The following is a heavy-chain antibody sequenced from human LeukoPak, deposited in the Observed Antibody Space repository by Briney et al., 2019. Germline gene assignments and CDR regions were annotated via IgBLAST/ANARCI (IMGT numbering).Heavy chain of an antibody. CDR1: GGSISSSSYY. D-gene: IGHD1-14*01. V-gene: IGHV4-39*07. CDR2: IYYSGST. CDR3: ARGNRFNNWFDP. Sequence: SETLSLTCTVSGGSISSSSYYWGWIRQPPGEGLEWIGSIYYSGSTYYNPSLKSRVTISVDTSKNQFSLKLSSVTAADTAVYYCARGNRFNNWFDPWGQGTLVTVSS. J-gene: IGHJ5*02.